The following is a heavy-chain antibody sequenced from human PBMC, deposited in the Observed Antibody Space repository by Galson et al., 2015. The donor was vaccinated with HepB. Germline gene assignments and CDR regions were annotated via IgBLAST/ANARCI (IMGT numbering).Heavy chain of an antibody. J-gene: IGHJ4*02. CDR3: TRLGDLSGYSSL. CDR2: IGSKANSYAT. CDR1: GFTFSGSA. V-gene: IGHV3-73*01. D-gene: IGHD6-13*01. Sequence: SLRLSCAASGFTFSGSAMHWVRQASGRGLEWVGRIGSKANSYATAYAASVKGRYTISRDDSKNTAYMQMNSLKTEDTAVYYCTRLGDLSGYSSLWGQGTLVTVSS.